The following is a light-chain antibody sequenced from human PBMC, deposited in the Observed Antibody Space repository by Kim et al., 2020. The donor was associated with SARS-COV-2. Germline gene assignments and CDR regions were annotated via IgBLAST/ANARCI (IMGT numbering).Light chain of an antibody. CDR3: QVWDSSPGV. V-gene: IGLV3-9*01. CDR1: NIGSKN. Sequence: SYELTQPLSVSVALGQTARITGGGNNIGSKNVHWYQQKPGQAPVLVIYRDSNRPSGIPERFSGSNSGNTATLTSSRPQAGDEADYYCQVWDSSPGVFGGGTKLTVL. J-gene: IGLJ3*02. CDR2: RDS.